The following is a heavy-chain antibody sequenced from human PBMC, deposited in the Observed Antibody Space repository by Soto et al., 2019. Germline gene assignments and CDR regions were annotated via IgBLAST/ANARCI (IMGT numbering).Heavy chain of an antibody. V-gene: IGHV3-23*01. Sequence: EVQLLESGGGLVQPGGSLRLSCTGSGFTFSSYAMNWVRQAPGKGLECVSTISGSGGTTYYAGSVTARFTISRDNSKNTLYLQMTSLRAEDTAVYYCAKNGRAAAMYNWFDPWGQGTLVTVSS. D-gene: IGHD6-13*01. CDR1: GFTFSSYA. CDR2: ISGSGGTT. J-gene: IGHJ5*02. CDR3: AKNGRAAAMYNWFDP.